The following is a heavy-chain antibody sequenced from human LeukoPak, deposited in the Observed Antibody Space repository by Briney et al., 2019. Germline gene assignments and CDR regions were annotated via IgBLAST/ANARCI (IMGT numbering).Heavy chain of an antibody. D-gene: IGHD3-10*01. CDR2: IYYSGST. Sequence: PSETLSLTCTVSGGSVSSGSYYWSWIRQPPGKGLEWIGYIYYSGSTNYNPSLKSRVTISVDTSKNQFSLKLSSVTAADTAVYYWARGGGGRWFGELLPHNWFDPWGQGTLVTVSS. J-gene: IGHJ5*02. V-gene: IGHV4-61*01. CDR1: GGSVSSGSYY. CDR3: ARGGGGRWFGELLPHNWFDP.